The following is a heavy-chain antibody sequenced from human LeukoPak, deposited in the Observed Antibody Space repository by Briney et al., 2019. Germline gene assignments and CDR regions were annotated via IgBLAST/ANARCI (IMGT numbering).Heavy chain of an antibody. V-gene: IGHV4-39*07. Sequence: SETLSLTCTVSGGSISSGGYYWSWIRQHPGKGLEWIGEINHSGSTNYNPSLKSRVTISVDTSKNQFSLKLSSVTAADTAVYYCARGVDIVATINSYFDYWGQGTLVTVSS. CDR3: ARGVDIVATINSYFDY. D-gene: IGHD5-12*01. J-gene: IGHJ4*02. CDR2: INHSGST. CDR1: GGSISSGGYY.